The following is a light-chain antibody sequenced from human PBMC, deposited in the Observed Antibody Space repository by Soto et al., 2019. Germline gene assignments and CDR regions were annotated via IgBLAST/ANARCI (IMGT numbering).Light chain of an antibody. CDR2: SNN. V-gene: IGLV1-44*01. CDR3: AAWDDSLKGV. J-gene: IGLJ2*01. Sequence: QSVLTQPPSASGAPGQRVTISCSGSSSNIGSNTVSWYQQLPGTAPKLLISSNNQRPSGVPDRFSGYRSGTSASLAISGLQSEDEAVYYCAAWDDSLKGVFGGGTKLTVL. CDR1: SSNIGSNT.